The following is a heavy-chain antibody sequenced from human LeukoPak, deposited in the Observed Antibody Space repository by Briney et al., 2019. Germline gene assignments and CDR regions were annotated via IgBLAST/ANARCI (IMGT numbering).Heavy chain of an antibody. J-gene: IGHJ4*02. CDR3: ARDSGYSAFDY. Sequence: GGSLRLSCSASGFSFSSSWISWVRQAPGKGLEWVANMIPGASTKNYVDSVRGRLTISRDNAKNSLYLQMNSLRADDTAVYYCARDSGYSAFDYCGQGTLVTVSS. CDR1: GFSFSSSW. CDR2: MIPGASTK. V-gene: IGHV3-7*05. D-gene: IGHD5-12*01.